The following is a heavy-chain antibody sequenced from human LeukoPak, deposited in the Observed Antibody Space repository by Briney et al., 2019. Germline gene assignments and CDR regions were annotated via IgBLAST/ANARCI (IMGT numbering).Heavy chain of an antibody. CDR2: ISSSGSTI. D-gene: IGHD7-27*01. Sequence: GGSLRLSCAASGFTFSSYEMNWVRQAPGKGLEWVSYISSSGSTIYYADSVKGRFTISRDNAKNSLYLQMNSLRAEDTAVYYCARIQTGDFDYWGQGTPVTVSS. CDR3: ARIQTGDFDY. V-gene: IGHV3-48*03. J-gene: IGHJ4*02. CDR1: GFTFSSYE.